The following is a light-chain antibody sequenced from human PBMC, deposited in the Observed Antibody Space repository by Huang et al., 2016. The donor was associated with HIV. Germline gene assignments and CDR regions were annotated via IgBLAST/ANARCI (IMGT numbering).Light chain of an antibody. CDR1: QTIITY. CDR3: QQSYNTPPFT. J-gene: IGKJ2*01. V-gene: IGKV1-39*01. Sequence: DIQMTQSPSSLSASVGDRVTITCRASQTIITYLNWYQQKPGKAPKLLIYAASSLQTGVPSRVSGSGSGTEFALTISSLEPEDFATYYCQQSYNTPPFTFGQGTKLEI. CDR2: AAS.